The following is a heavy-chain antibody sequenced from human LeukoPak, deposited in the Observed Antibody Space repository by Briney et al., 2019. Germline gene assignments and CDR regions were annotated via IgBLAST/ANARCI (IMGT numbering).Heavy chain of an antibody. V-gene: IGHV4-59*08. CDR1: GGSISSYY. Sequence: SETLSLTCTVSGGSISSYYWSWIRQPPGKGLEWIGYIYYSGSTNYNPSLKSRVTISVDTSKNQFSLKLSSVTAADTAVYYCARLAYDYYASGTRRFDYWGHGTLVTVSS. CDR3: ARLAYDYYASGTRRFDY. CDR2: IYYSGST. D-gene: IGHD3-10*01. J-gene: IGHJ4*01.